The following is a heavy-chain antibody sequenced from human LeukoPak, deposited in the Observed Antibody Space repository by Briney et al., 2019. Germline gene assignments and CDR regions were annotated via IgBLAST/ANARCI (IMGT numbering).Heavy chain of an antibody. CDR3: VKSAGKDGYRDVFDI. V-gene: IGHV3-23*01. D-gene: IGHD5-24*01. Sequence: GGSLRLSCAASGFTFSSYAISWVRQAPGKGLEWVSTITKSGDQTHYADSVRGLFTISRDIFKNTLYLQMNSLRAEDTAVYHCVKSAGKDGYRDVFDIWGQGTVVTVSS. J-gene: IGHJ3*02. CDR2: ITKSGDQT. CDR1: GFTFSSYA.